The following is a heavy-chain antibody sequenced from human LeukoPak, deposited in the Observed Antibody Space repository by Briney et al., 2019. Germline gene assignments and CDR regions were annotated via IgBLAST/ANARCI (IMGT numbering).Heavy chain of an antibody. CDR3: ARRFYPDSTGYSLDC. Sequence: GESLKISCKGSGSSFTNYWIGWVRQMPGKGLEWMGIIYPGDSDTRYSPSFEGQVTISADKSINTAYLQWSRLKASDTAMYYCARRFYPDSTGYSLDCWGQGTLVTVSS. D-gene: IGHD3-22*01. CDR1: GSSFTNYW. J-gene: IGHJ4*02. V-gene: IGHV5-51*01. CDR2: IYPGDSDT.